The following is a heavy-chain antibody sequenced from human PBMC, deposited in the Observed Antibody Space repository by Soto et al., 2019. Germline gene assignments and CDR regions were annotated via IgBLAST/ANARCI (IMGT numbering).Heavy chain of an antibody. D-gene: IGHD6-13*01. CDR2: IYYSGIT. J-gene: IGHJ4*02. CDR1: GGSISGGVYY. Sequence: PSETLSLTCTVSGGSISGGVYYWSWIRHHPGEGLEWIGYIYYSGITYYNPSLKSRVTISVDTSKNQFSLKLSSVTAADTAVYYCATGAIAAAGTGIWGQGTLVTVSS. CDR3: ATGAIAAAGTGI. V-gene: IGHV4-31*03.